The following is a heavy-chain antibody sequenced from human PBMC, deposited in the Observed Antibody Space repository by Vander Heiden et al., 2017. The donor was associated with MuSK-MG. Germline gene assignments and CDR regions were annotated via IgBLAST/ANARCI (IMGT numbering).Heavy chain of an antibody. CDR3: AREGGDIVATFPSPFDY. Sequence: QVQLQESGPGLVKPSETLSLTCTVSGGSISSYYWSWIRQPAGKGLEWIGRIYTSGSTNYNPSLKSRVTMSVDTSKNQFSLKLSSVTAADTAVYYCAREGGDIVATFPSPFDYWGQGTLVTVSS. V-gene: IGHV4-4*07. CDR2: IYTSGST. CDR1: GGSISSYY. J-gene: IGHJ4*02. D-gene: IGHD5-12*01.